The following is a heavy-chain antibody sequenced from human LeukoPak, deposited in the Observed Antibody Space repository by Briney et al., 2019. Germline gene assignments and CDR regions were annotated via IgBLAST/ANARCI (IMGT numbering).Heavy chain of an antibody. CDR2: IYYSGST. J-gene: IGHJ4*02. D-gene: IGHD1-20*01. Sequence: SETLSLTCTVSGGSISSSSSYWGWIRQPPGKGLEWIGSIYYSGSTYYNPSLKSRVTISVDTSKNQFSLKLSSVTAADTAVYYCARITGTTHFFIDYWGQGTLVTVSS. V-gene: IGHV4-39*07. CDR1: GGSISSSSSY. CDR3: ARITGTTHFFIDY.